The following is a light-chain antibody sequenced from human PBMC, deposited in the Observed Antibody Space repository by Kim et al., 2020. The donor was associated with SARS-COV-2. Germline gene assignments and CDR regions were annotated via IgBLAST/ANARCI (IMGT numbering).Light chain of an antibody. Sequence: DIVMTQSPDSLAVSLGERATINCKSSQSVLYSSNNKNYLAWYQQKPGQPPKLRIYWASTRESGVPDRFSGSGSGTDFTLTISSLQAEDVAVYYCQQYYSTPLTFGGGTKVDIK. CDR2: WAS. J-gene: IGKJ4*01. CDR3: QQYYSTPLT. CDR1: QSVLYSSNNKNY. V-gene: IGKV4-1*01.